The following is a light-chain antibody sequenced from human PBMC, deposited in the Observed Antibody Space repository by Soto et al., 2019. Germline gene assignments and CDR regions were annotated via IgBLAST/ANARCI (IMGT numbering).Light chain of an antibody. V-gene: IGKV3-11*02. CDR2: GAS. J-gene: IGKJ2*03. CDR3: QHYNNWPPYS. CDR1: QNVRGY. Sequence: EILLTQSPVTLSLSPGERATLSCRASQNVRGYLAWYQQKPGQAPRLVLYGASKRATGIPARFSGSGSGRHFTLTISSLQSEDFGVYYCQHYNNWPPYSVGQGTKVDIK.